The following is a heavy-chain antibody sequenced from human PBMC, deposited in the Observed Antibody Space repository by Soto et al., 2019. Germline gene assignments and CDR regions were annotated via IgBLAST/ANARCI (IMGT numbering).Heavy chain of an antibody. Sequence: ASETLCLTCSVSGGSISGYDWSWIRQPPGKGLEWIGYIYYSGSTNYNPSLKSRVTISVDTSKNQFSLKLSSVTAADTAVYYCARHTVDFEAYWGQGTLVTISS. D-gene: IGHD3-9*01. V-gene: IGHV4-59*08. J-gene: IGHJ4*02. CDR2: IYYSGST. CDR1: GGSISGYD. CDR3: ARHTVDFEAY.